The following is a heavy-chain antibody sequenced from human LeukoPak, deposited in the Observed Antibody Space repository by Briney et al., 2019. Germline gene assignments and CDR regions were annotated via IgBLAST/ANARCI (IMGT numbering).Heavy chain of an antibody. CDR3: ATYDNWVAGDV. J-gene: IGHJ6*02. CDR2: IKKDGSEE. D-gene: IGHD1-1*01. Sequence: GGSLRLSCAASEFTFSDYWMSWVRQAPGKGPEWVANIKKDGSEEHYVDSVKGRFTVSRENAKTSLFLQMNSLRVEDTAVYYFATYDNWVAGDVWGQGTSVSVSS. V-gene: IGHV3-7*01. CDR1: EFTFSDYW.